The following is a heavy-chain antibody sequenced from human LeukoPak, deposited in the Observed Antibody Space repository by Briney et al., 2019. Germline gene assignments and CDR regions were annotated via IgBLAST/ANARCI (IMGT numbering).Heavy chain of an antibody. D-gene: IGHD3-3*01. Sequence: GGSLRLSCAASGFTFSSYSMNWVRQAPGKGLEWVSSISSLSNYIYYEDSVKGRFTISRDYAKNSLYLQMNSLRAEDTAVYYCARSLRNAFDIWGQGTMVTVSS. CDR2: ISSLSNYI. CDR3: ARSLRNAFDI. J-gene: IGHJ3*02. CDR1: GFTFSSYS. V-gene: IGHV3-21*01.